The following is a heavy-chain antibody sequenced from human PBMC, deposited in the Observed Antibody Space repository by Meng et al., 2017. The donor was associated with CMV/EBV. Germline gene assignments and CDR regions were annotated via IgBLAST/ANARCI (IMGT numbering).Heavy chain of an antibody. Sequence: QVQLQESGPGLVKPSQTLSLTCTVSGGSISSGDYCWSWIREPPGKGMEWIGYIYCSGSTYYNPSLKSRVTISVDTSKNQFSLKLSSVTAADTAVYYCARVTSRVAGAFDYWGQGTLVTVSS. D-gene: IGHD1-14*01. CDR2: IYCSGST. CDR3: ARVTSRVAGAFDY. CDR1: GGSISSGDYC. J-gene: IGHJ4*02. V-gene: IGHV4-30-4*08.